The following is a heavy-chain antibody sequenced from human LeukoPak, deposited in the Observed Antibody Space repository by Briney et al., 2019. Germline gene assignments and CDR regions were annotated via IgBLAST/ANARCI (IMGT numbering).Heavy chain of an antibody. J-gene: IGHJ4*02. V-gene: IGHV1-2*02. CDR3: ARMVRRLERLKIGRDSDYATGYYFDY. CDR1: GYTFTGYY. D-gene: IGHD4-11*01. CDR2: INPNSGGT. Sequence: ASVKVSCKASGYTFTGYYMHWVRQAPGQGPEWMGWINPNSGGTNYAQKFQGRVTMTRDTSISTAYMELSRLRSDDTAVYYCARMVRRLERLKIGRDSDYATGYYFDYWGQGTLVTVSS.